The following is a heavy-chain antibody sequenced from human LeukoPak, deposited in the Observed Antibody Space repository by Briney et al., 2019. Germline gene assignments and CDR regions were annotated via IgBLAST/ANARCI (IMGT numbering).Heavy chain of an antibody. D-gene: IGHD3-10*01. Sequence: SETLSLTCTVSGGSISSYYWSWIRQPAGKGLEWIGRIYTSGSTNYNPSLKSRVTMSVDTSKNQFSLKLSSVTAADTAVYYCARDSGYYGSGSPRIYWGQGTLVTVSS. J-gene: IGHJ4*02. CDR3: ARDSGYYGSGSPRIY. CDR1: GGSISSYY. V-gene: IGHV4-4*07. CDR2: IYTSGST.